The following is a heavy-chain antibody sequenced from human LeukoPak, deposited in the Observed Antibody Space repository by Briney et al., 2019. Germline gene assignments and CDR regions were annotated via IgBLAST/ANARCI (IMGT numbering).Heavy chain of an antibody. V-gene: IGHV3-33*01. CDR3: ARGRGISSWYVDH. J-gene: IGHJ4*02. D-gene: IGHD6-13*01. CDR2: IWDDGSKE. CDR1: GFTFSSYG. Sequence: QPGGSLRLSCAASGFTFSSYGMHWVRQAPGKGLEWLALIWDDGSKEKYADSVKGRFTISRDNSKNTLYLQMNSLRAEDTAVYYCARGRGISSWYVDHWGQGTLVSVSS.